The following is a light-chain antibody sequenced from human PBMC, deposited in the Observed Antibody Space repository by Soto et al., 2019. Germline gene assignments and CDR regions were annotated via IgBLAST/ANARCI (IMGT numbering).Light chain of an antibody. CDR1: SSNIGAGYD. V-gene: IGLV1-40*01. Sequence: QSVLTQPPSVSGAPGQRVTISCTGSSSNIGAGYDVHWYQQLPGTAPKLLIYGNTNRPSGVPDRFSGSKSGTSASLAITGLHAEDEADYYCQSYDNSLSGPYVFGTGTKVTVL. CDR3: QSYDNSLSGPYV. J-gene: IGLJ1*01. CDR2: GNT.